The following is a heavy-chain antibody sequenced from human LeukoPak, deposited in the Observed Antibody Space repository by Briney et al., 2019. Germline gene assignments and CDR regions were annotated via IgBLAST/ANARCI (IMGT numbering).Heavy chain of an antibody. J-gene: IGHJ4*02. CDR2: INPSGGST. D-gene: IGHD3-22*01. CDR1: GYTFTSYY. Sequence: ASVKVSCKASGYTFTSYYMHWVRQAPGQGLEWMGIINPSGGSTSYAQKFQGRVTVTRDTSTSTVYMELSSLRSEDTAVYYCAREGSGDYYDSSGSFDYWGQGTLVTVSS. CDR3: AREGSGDYYDSSGSFDY. V-gene: IGHV1-46*01.